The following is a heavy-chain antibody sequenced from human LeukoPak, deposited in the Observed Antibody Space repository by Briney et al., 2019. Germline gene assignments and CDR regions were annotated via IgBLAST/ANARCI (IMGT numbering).Heavy chain of an antibody. CDR2: IYYSGST. CDR1: GGSISSSSYY. J-gene: IGHJ4*02. Sequence: SETLSLTCTVSGGSISSSSYYWGWIRQPPGKGLEWIGSIYYSGSTYYNPSLKSRVTISVDTSKNQFSLKLSSVTAADTAVYYCASTRGVVVITTAIYYFDYWGQGALVTVSS. CDR3: ASTRGVVVITTAIYYFDY. V-gene: IGHV4-39*01. D-gene: IGHD3-22*01.